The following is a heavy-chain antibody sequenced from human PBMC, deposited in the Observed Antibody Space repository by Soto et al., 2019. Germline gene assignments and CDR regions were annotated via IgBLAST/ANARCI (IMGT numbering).Heavy chain of an antibody. Sequence: GSLRLSCAASGFTFSSYAMSWVRQAPGKGLEWVSAISGSGGSTYYADSVKGRFTISRDNSKNTLYLQMNSLTAGDTAVYYCAKATATGGGAFDICGQGTMVTVSS. V-gene: IGHV3-23*01. J-gene: IGHJ3*02. CDR1: GFTFSSYA. CDR2: ISGSGGST. D-gene: IGHD2-8*02. CDR3: AKATATGGGAFDI.